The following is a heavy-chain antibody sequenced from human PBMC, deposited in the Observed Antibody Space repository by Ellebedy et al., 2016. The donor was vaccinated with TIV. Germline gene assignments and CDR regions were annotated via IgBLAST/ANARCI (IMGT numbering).Heavy chain of an antibody. CDR3: ARDPLGLRFLPGDPP. CDR1: GFTFSSYS. J-gene: IGHJ5*02. V-gene: IGHV3-23*01. CDR2: ISASGDVT. Sequence: GESLKISXAASGFTFSSYSMNWVRQAPGKGLEWVSVISASGDVTFYADSVKGRFTISRDNSKNTLYLQMNSLRAEDTAVYYCARDPLGLRFLPGDPPWGQGSLVTVSS. D-gene: IGHD1-14*01.